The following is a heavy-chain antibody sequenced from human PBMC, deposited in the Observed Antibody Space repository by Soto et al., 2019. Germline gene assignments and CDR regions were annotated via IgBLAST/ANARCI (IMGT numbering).Heavy chain of an antibody. Sequence: GESLKISCKGSGYSFTSYWIGWVRQMPGKGLEWMGIIYPGDSDTRYSPPLQGPLTISADKSSSTAYLQGSSLKAADTAMYYCARNVGIRRGYYYGMDVWGQGTTVTVSS. CDR1: GYSFTSYW. CDR2: IYPGDSDT. CDR3: ARNVGIRRGYYYGMDV. J-gene: IGHJ6*02. V-gene: IGHV5-51*01. D-gene: IGHD1-20*01.